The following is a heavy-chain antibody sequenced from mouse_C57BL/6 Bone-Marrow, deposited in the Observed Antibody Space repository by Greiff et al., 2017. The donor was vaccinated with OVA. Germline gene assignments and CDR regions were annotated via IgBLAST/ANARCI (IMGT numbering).Heavy chain of an antibody. CDR2: IVPENGDT. D-gene: IGHD2-2*01. Sequence: VQLQQSGAELVRPGASVKLSCTASGFNIKDDYMPWVKQRPEQGLEWIGWIVPENGDTEYASKFQGKATITADTSSNTAYLQLSSLTSEDTAVYYCTGRGMVTTKYCDVWGTGTTVTVSS. CDR1: GFNIKDDY. V-gene: IGHV14-4*01. CDR3: TGRGMVTTKYCDV. J-gene: IGHJ1*03.